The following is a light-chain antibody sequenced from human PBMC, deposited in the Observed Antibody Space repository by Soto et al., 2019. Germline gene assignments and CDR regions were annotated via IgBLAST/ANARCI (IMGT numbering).Light chain of an antibody. Sequence: DFQMTQSPSSLSAFVGDRVTISCRASQSIITYVSWYQQKSGKAPKLLIYAASALESGVPSRFSGSGSGTDFTLTISSLQPEDFGTYYCQQNYRTPFTFGPGTRLE. J-gene: IGKJ5*01. CDR2: AAS. CDR1: QSIITY. V-gene: IGKV1-39*01. CDR3: QQNYRTPFT.